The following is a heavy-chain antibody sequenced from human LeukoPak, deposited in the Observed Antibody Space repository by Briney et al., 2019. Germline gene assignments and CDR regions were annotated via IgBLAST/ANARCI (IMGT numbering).Heavy chain of an antibody. J-gene: IGHJ4*02. CDR2: IYYSGST. D-gene: IGHD3-3*01. V-gene: IGHV4-59*08. CDR1: GGSISSYY. Sequence: SETLSLTCTVSGGSISSYYWSWIRQPPGKGLEWIGYIYYSGSTNYNPSPKSRVTISVDTSKNQFSLKLSSVTAADTAVYYCARLGFDFWSGYHYYFDYWGQGTLVTVSS. CDR3: ARLGFDFWSGYHYYFDY.